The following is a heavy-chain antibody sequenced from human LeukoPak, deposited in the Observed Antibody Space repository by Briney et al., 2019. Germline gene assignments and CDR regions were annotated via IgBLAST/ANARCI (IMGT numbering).Heavy chain of an antibody. CDR2: IKQDGSKK. J-gene: IGHJ4*02. D-gene: IGHD3-22*01. Sequence: GGSLRLSCVASGFPFSSYWMTWVRQAPGKGLEWVANIKQDGSKKSYVDSVKGRFTISRDNSKNTLYLQMNSLRAEDTAVYYCAKSSPPTTYYYDSSGYYYVGHLDYWGQGTLVTVSS. V-gene: IGHV3-7*01. CDR1: GFPFSSYW. CDR3: AKSSPPTTYYYDSSGYYYVGHLDY.